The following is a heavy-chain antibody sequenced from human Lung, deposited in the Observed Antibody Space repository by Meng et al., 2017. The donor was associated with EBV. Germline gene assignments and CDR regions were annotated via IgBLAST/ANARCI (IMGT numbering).Heavy chain of an antibody. CDR2: IPHRGSS. V-gene: IGHV4-4*03. CDR3: LRGSGGSV. J-gene: IGHJ1*01. CDR1: GHTITNHHW. Sequence: PLRGAGPALVQPPETLAPTCVVSGHTITNHHWCHWVRQPPGKGLEWIGEIPHRGSSAYNPSLKSRVSMSIDKSKNQFSLKLTSVTAADTAVYHCLRGSGGSVWGQGTLVTVSS. D-gene: IGHD3-10*01.